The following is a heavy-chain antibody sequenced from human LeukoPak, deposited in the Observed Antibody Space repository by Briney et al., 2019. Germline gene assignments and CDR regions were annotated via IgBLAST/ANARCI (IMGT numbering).Heavy chain of an antibody. CDR3: ARAPVTTCRGGFCCPFDL. CDR2: TNSSDDGT. V-gene: IGHV3-23*01. J-gene: IGHJ4*02. CDR1: GFPLSSYA. D-gene: IGHD2-15*01. Sequence: GGSLRLSCAASGFPLSSYAMSWVRQVPGKGLEWVSATNSSDDGTYHADSVRGRFTIYRDNFRNTLYLKMNRLRVEDAALYYCARAPVTTCRGGFCCPFDLWGQGGLVTVSS.